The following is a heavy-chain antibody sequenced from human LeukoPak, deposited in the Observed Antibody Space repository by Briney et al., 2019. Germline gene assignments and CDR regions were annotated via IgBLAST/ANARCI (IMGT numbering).Heavy chain of an antibody. CDR1: GGSFSGYY. J-gene: IGHJ3*02. CDR3: ASVDPRWGGYDYI. CDR2: INHSGST. D-gene: IGHD5-12*01. Sequence: SETLSLTCAVYGGSFSGYYWSWIRQPPGKGLEWIGEINHSGSTNYNPSLKSRVTISVDTSKNQFSLKLSSVTAADTAVYYCASVDPRWGGYDYIWGQGTMVTVSS. V-gene: IGHV4-34*01.